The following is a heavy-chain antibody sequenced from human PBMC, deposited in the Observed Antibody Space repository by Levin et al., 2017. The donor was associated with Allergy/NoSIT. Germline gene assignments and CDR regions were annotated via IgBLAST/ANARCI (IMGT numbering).Heavy chain of an antibody. CDR3: ARELNVVVPTASSYYYYGMDV. D-gene: IGHD2-2*01. Sequence: ASVKVSCKASGYTFTDYYMHWVRQAPGQGLEGMGWIYPYSGGSNYAQKFQGRVTMTRDTSISTAYMELSRLRSDDTAVYYCARELNVVVPTASSYYYYGMDVWGQGTTVTVSS. CDR1: GYTFTDYY. J-gene: IGHJ6*02. V-gene: IGHV1-2*02. CDR2: IYPYSGGS.